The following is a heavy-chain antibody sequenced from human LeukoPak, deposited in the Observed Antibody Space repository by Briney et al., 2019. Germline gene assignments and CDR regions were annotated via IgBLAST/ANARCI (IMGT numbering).Heavy chain of an antibody. J-gene: IGHJ4*02. CDR3: ARREVGAHPFDY. CDR2: ITTSSDTI. V-gene: IGHV3-48*01. D-gene: IGHD1-26*01. CDR1: GFTFSSYN. Sequence: GGSLRLSCAASGFTFSSYNMNWVRQAPGKGLEWVSYITTSSDTIYYADSVKGRLTISRDNATNSLYLQMNSLRAEDTAVYYCARREVGAHPFDYWGQGTLVTVSS.